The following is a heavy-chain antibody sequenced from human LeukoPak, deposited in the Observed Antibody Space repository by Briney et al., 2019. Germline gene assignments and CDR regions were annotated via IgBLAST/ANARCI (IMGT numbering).Heavy chain of an antibody. V-gene: IGHV3-66*01. J-gene: IGHJ2*01. CDR3: AKDADTATIIYWYFDL. D-gene: IGHD5-18*01. CDR2: MYSGGST. Sequence: GGSLRLSCAASGFSVSNNYMSWVRQAPGKGLEWVSVMYSGGSTFYADSVKGRFTISRDNSKNTLYLQMNSLRAEDTAVYYCAKDADTATIIYWYFDLWGRGTLVTVSS. CDR1: GFSVSNNY.